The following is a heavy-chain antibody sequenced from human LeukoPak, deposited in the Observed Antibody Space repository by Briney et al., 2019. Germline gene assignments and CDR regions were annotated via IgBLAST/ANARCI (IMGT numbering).Heavy chain of an antibody. CDR1: GFTFSSYA. V-gene: IGHV3-23*01. CDR3: AKDRLTGTPYYFDY. D-gene: IGHD1-20*01. CDR2: ISGTGGST. Sequence: GGSLRLSCAASGFTFSSYAMNWVRQAPGKGLEWVSAISGTGGSTYYADSVKGRFTISRDSSKNTLYLQMDSLRAEDTAIYYCAKDRLTGTPYYFDYWGQGTLVTVSS. J-gene: IGHJ4*02.